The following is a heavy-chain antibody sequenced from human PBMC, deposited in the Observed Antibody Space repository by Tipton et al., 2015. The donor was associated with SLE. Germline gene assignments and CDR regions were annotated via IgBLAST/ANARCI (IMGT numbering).Heavy chain of an antibody. CDR1: GYSISSGYY. CDR3: ARLNRYSSHGVFDY. CDR2: IYYSGST. J-gene: IGHJ4*02. V-gene: IGHV4-38-2*01. D-gene: IGHD6-13*01. Sequence: TLSLTCAVSGYSISSGYYWGWIRQPPGKGLEWIGSIYYSGSTYYNPSLKSRVTISVDTSKNQFSLKLSSVTAADTAVYYCARLNRYSSHGVFDYWGQGTLVTVSS.